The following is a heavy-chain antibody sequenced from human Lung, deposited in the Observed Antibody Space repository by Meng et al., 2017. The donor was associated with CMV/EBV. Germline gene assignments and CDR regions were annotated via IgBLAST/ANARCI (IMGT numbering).Heavy chain of an antibody. CDR1: GDSITSYY. J-gene: IGHJ5*02. Sequence: QGNLQEARQGLVKPSETLSLTCTVSGDSITSYYWSWIRQPAGKGLEWIGRISASGNTRYNPSLKSRDTMSVDTSKNQFSLKLSSVTAADTAVYYCARDFGSSWYPNWFDPWGQGTLVTVSS. V-gene: IGHV4-4*07. CDR3: ARDFGSSWYPNWFDP. D-gene: IGHD6-13*01. CDR2: ISASGNT.